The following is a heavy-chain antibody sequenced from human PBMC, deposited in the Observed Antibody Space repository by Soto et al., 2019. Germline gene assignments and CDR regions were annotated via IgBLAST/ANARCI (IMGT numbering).Heavy chain of an antibody. J-gene: IGHJ4*02. D-gene: IGHD3-16*01. CDR2: IWYDGSNK. V-gene: IGHV3-33*06. CDR3: AKEGETLGSAYVFDY. Sequence: QVQLVESGGGVVQPGRSLRLSCAASGFTFRSYGMHWVRQAPGKGLEWVAIIWYDGSNKYYADSVKGRFTISRDNSKNALYPQMHSLRAEGTAVYVCAKEGETLGSAYVFDYWGQGTLVTVSS. CDR1: GFTFRSYG.